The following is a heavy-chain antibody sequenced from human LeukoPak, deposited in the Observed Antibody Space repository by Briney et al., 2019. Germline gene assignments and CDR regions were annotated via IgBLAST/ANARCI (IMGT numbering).Heavy chain of an antibody. J-gene: IGHJ4*02. D-gene: IGHD5-24*01. V-gene: IGHV5-51*01. CDR3: ASRKKGMATAGFDY. Sequence: KGGESLKISCKGSGYSFTSYWIGWVRQMPGKGLGWMGIIYPGDSDTRYSPSFQGQVTISVDKSISTAYLQWSSLKASDTAMYYCASRKKGMATAGFDYWAQGTLVTVTS. CDR2: IYPGDSDT. CDR1: GYSFTSYW.